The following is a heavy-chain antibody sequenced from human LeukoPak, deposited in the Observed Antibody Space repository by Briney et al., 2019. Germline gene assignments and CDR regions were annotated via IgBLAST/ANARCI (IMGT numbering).Heavy chain of an antibody. CDR3: ARRVQPNAGPFDS. CDR2: ISGDGAKT. V-gene: IGHV3-23*01. CDR1: GFTFSGCA. J-gene: IGHJ4*02. D-gene: IGHD3-10*01. Sequence: HAGRSLRLSCAASGFTFSGCALSWVRQAPGKGLEWVAGISGDGAKTYYADSVKARFTISSDNSKNTLFLQMDRLRAEDTAVYYCARRVQPNAGPFDSWGQGTLASVS.